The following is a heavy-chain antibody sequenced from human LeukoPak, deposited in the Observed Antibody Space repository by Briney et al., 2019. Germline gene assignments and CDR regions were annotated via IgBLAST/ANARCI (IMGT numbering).Heavy chain of an antibody. CDR2: ISYDGSNK. Sequence: GGSLRLSCAASGFTFSSYAMHWVRQAPGKGLEWVAVISYDGSNKYCADSVKGRFTISRDNSKNTLYLQMNSLRAEDTAVYYCARAVSYYLDYWGQGTLVTVSS. V-gene: IGHV3-30*04. CDR3: ARAVSYYLDY. D-gene: IGHD1-26*01. J-gene: IGHJ4*02. CDR1: GFTFSSYA.